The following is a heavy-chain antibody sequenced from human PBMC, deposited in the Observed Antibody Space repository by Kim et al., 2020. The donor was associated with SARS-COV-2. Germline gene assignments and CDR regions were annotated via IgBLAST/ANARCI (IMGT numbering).Heavy chain of an antibody. Sequence: SETLSLTCTVSGGSISRYYWSWIRQPPGKGLEWSGYIYYSGSTNYKPSLKSRVTISVDTSKNQFSLKLSSVTAADTVVYYCARLSSSWYFGIAVAGAFDYWGQGTLVTVSS. J-gene: IGHJ4*02. D-gene: IGHD6-13*01. V-gene: IGHV4-59*08. CDR1: GGSISRYY. CDR2: IYYSGST. CDR3: ARLSSSWYFGIAVAGAFDY.